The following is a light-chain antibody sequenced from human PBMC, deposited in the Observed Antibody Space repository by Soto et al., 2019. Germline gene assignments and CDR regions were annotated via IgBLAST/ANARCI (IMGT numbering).Light chain of an antibody. V-gene: IGKV3-15*01. Sequence: EIALTQSPATLSVSPGERATHSCRASHSVSSNLAWYQQKPGQAPRLLIYGASTRVTDIPARFSGSGSGTEFTLTISGLQSEDFAVYSCQQYNDWPRTFGQGTKVDIK. J-gene: IGKJ1*01. CDR1: HSVSSN. CDR2: GAS. CDR3: QQYNDWPRT.